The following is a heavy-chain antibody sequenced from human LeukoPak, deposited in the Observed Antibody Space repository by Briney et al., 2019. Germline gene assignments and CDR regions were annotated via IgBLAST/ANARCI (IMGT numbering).Heavy chain of an antibody. J-gene: IGHJ4*02. CDR3: AGTRYYYNSRSYGAPYYFDY. D-gene: IGHD3-10*01. Sequence: PSETLSLTCTVSGGSISSNSFYWGWIRQPPGKGLEWIGSIYYSGSTYYNPSLKSRVTISVDTSKNQFSLKLSSVTVADTAMYYCAGTRYYYNSRSYGAPYYFDYWGQGTLVTVSS. CDR2: IYYSGST. CDR1: GGSISSNSFY. V-gene: IGHV4-39*01.